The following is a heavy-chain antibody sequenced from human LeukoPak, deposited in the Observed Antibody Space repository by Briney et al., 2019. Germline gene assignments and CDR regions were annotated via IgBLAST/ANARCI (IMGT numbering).Heavy chain of an antibody. CDR2: THNSGTT. D-gene: IGHD4-17*01. CDR3: ARSRGGFGDYGSWFDP. J-gene: IGHJ5*02. Sequence: SETLSLTSTVSGGSMSSFFWNWIRQPPGKGLEWIGFTHNSGTTNYTPSLKSRVTMSLDTSKNQFSLKLNSVTAADTAFYYCARSRGGFGDYGSWFDPWGQGTLVIVSS. CDR1: GGSMSSFF. V-gene: IGHV4-59*01.